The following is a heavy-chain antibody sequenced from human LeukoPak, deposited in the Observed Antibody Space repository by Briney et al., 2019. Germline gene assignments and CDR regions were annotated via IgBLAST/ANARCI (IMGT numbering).Heavy chain of an antibody. Sequence: GGSLRLSCAASEFSVGSNYMTWVRRAPGKGLEWVANIRRDGSETHYVDSVMGRFTISRDNAKNSLYLQMNSLRAEDTAVYYCARSQDGSGSYFYYFYIDVWGKGTTV. V-gene: IGHV3-7*01. CDR3: ARSQDGSGSYFYYFYIDV. D-gene: IGHD3-10*01. CDR1: EFSVGSNY. J-gene: IGHJ6*03. CDR2: IRRDGSET.